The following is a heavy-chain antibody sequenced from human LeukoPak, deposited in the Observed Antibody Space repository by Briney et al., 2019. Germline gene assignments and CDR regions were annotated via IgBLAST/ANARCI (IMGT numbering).Heavy chain of an antibody. D-gene: IGHD3-10*01. V-gene: IGHV4-34*01. CDR2: INHSGST. CDR1: GGSFSGYY. CDR3: ARLNGVHADY. J-gene: IGHJ4*02. Sequence: SETLSLTCAVYGGSFSGYYWSWIRQPPGKGLEWIGEINHSGSTNYNPSLKSRVTISVDTSKNQFSLKLSSVTAADTAVYYCARLNGVHADYWGQGTLVTVSS.